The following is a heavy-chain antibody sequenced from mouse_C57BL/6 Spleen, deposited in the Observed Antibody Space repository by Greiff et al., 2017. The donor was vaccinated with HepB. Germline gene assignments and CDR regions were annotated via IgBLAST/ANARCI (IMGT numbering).Heavy chain of an antibody. CDR2: IYPGSGNT. Sequence: QVQLQQSGAELVRPGASVKLSCKASGYTFTDYYINWVKQRPGQGLEWIARIYPGSGNTYYNEKFKGKATLTAEKSSSTAYMQLSSLTSEDSAVYFCARWGYYSNYFDYWGQGTTLTVSS. CDR3: ARWGYYSNYFDY. CDR1: GYTFTDYY. D-gene: IGHD2-5*01. V-gene: IGHV1-76*01. J-gene: IGHJ2*01.